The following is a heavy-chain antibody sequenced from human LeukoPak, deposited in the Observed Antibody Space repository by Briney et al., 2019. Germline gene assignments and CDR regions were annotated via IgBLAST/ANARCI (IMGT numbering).Heavy chain of an antibody. CDR2: INSDGGNT. V-gene: IGHV3-74*01. CDR1: GFTFGTYW. CDR3: AKDRPYYGSGSYVDY. Sequence: PGGSLRLSCGASGFTFGTYWMHWGRQAPGKGLGWVSGINSDGGNTHYADSVKGRFTISRDHAKNPLYLQMDRLRAEDPALYYRAKDRPYYGSGSYVDYWGQGTLVTVSS. J-gene: IGHJ4*02. D-gene: IGHD3-10*01.